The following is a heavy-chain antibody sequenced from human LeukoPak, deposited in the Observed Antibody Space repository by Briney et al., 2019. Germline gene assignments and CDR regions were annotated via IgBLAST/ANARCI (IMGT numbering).Heavy chain of an antibody. CDR1: GGTFNNYA. V-gene: IGHV1-69*13. CDR3: ARSYLVFNWFDP. J-gene: IGHJ5*02. CDR2: IIPIFGTT. Sequence: GASVKVSCKASGGTFNNYAVSWVRQAPGQGLEWLGGIIPIFGTTNYTQNFQGRITIIADESTNNAYMELSSLRTDDTAVYYCARSYLVFNWFDPWGQGTLVTVSS. D-gene: IGHD2-8*01.